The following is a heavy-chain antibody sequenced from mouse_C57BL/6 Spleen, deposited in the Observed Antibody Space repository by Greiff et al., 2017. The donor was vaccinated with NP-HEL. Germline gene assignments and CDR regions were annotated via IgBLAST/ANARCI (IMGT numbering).Heavy chain of an antibody. Sequence: EVQLVESGAELVRPGASVKLSCTASGFNIKDDYMHWVKQRPEQGLEWIGWIDPENGDTEYASKFQGKATITADTSSNTAYLQLSSLTSEDTAVYYCTTRDGYYVADYWGQGTTLTVSS. CDR3: TTRDGYYVADY. V-gene: IGHV14-4*01. D-gene: IGHD2-3*01. CDR2: IDPENGDT. J-gene: IGHJ2*01. CDR1: GFNIKDDY.